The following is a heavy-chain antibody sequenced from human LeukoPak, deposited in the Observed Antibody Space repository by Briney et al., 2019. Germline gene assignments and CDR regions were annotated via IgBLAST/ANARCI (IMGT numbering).Heavy chain of an antibody. CDR1: GGSISSYY. CDR2: IYYSGST. V-gene: IGHV4-59*01. J-gene: IGHJ5*02. CDR3: ARWRDCSSTSCSNWFDP. Sequence: SSETLSLTCTVSGGSISSYYWSWIRQPPGKGLEWIGYIYYSGSTNYNPSLKSRVTISVDTSKNQFSLKLSSVTAAGTAVYYCARWRDCSSTSCSNWFDPWGQGTLVTVSS. D-gene: IGHD2-2*01.